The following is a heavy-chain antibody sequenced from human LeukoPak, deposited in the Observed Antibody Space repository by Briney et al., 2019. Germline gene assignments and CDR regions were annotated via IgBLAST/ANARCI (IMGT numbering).Heavy chain of an antibody. J-gene: IGHJ4*02. Sequence: SGGSLRLSCAASGFTFSSYAMHWVRQAPGKGLEWVAVISYDGSNKYYADSVKGRFTISRDNSKNTLYLQMNSLRAEDTAVYYCARDRLRRSGRTMVRGILDGYWGQGTLVTVSS. CDR1: GFTFSSYA. V-gene: IGHV3-30-3*01. CDR2: ISYDGSNK. CDR3: ARDRLRRSGRTMVRGILDGY. D-gene: IGHD3-10*01.